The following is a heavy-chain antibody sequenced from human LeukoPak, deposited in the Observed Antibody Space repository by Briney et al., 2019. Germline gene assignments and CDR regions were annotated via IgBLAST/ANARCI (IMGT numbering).Heavy chain of an antibody. Sequence: GGSLRLSCAAAGFTFSSYAMSWVRQAPGKGLERVSAISGSGGSTYYADSVKGRFTISRDNSKNTLYLQMNSLRAEDTAVYYCAKSPLVAAAALYYFDYWGQGTLVTVSS. J-gene: IGHJ4*02. CDR1: GFTFSSYA. CDR3: AKSPLVAAAALYYFDY. CDR2: ISGSGGST. D-gene: IGHD6-13*01. V-gene: IGHV3-23*01.